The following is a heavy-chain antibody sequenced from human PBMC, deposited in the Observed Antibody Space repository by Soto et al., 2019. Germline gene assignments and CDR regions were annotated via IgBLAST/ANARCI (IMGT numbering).Heavy chain of an antibody. V-gene: IGHV3-23*01. J-gene: IGHJ3*02. Sequence: GGSLRLSCASSGFTLSSYWMSWVRQAPGKGLEWVSAISGSGGSTYYADSVKGRFTISRDNSKNTLYLQMNSLRAEDTAVYYCAGYSSSSTGAFDIWGQGTMVTVSS. CDR1: GFTLSSYW. CDR2: ISGSGGST. CDR3: AGYSSSSTGAFDI. D-gene: IGHD6-13*01.